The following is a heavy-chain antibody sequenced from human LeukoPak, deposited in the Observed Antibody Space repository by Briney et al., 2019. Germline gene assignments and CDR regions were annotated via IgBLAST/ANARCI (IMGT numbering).Heavy chain of an antibody. D-gene: IGHD3-22*01. J-gene: IGHJ3*02. CDR3: ASWGYYDSSGYNADAFDI. CDR2: IYTSGST. V-gene: IGHV4-4*07. Sequence: SETLSLTCTVSGGSISSYYWSWIRQPAGKGLEWIGRIYTSGSTNYNPSPKSRVTMSVDTSKNQFSLKLSSVTAADTAVYYCASWGYYDSSGYNADAFDIWGQGTMVTVSS. CDR1: GGSISSYY.